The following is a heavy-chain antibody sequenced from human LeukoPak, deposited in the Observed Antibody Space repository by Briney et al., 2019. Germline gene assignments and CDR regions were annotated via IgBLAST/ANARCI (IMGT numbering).Heavy chain of an antibody. CDR3: ARDRIGATGSYYFDY. D-gene: IGHD6-13*01. CDR2: ISSTSSTI. J-gene: IGHJ4*02. Sequence: VGSLRLSCAASGFTFSIYSIDWVRQAPGKGLEWVSFISSTSSTIYYADSVKGRFTISRDNDKSSLYLQMSSLRDEDTAVYYCARDRIGATGSYYFDYWGQGTLVTVSS. V-gene: IGHV3-48*02. CDR1: GFTFSIYS.